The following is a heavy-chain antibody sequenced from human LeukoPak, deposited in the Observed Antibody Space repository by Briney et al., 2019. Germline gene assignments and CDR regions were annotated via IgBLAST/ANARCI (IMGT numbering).Heavy chain of an antibody. CDR3: ARSVRSGWFVDDAFDI. J-gene: IGHJ3*02. CDR2: ISYDGSNK. CDR1: GFTFSSYA. V-gene: IGHV3-30*04. D-gene: IGHD6-19*01. Sequence: SLRLSCAASGFTFSSYAMHWVRQAPGKGLEWVAVISYDGSNKYYADSVKGRFTISRDNSKNTLYLQMNSLRAEDTAVYYCARSVRSGWFVDDAFDIWGLGTMVTVSS.